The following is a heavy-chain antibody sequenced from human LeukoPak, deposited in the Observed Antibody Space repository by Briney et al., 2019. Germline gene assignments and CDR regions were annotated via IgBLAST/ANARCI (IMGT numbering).Heavy chain of an antibody. CDR1: GLTFSSYA. J-gene: IGHJ4*02. Sequence: PGGSLRLSCAASGLTFSSYAMHWVRQAPGKGLEWVAFIRYDGSNKYYADSVKGRFTISRDNSKNTLYLQMNSLRAEDTAVYYCANHQNDYDFWSGYYTMFDYWGQGSLVTVSS. V-gene: IGHV3-30*02. D-gene: IGHD3-3*01. CDR3: ANHQNDYDFWSGYYTMFDY. CDR2: IRYDGSNK.